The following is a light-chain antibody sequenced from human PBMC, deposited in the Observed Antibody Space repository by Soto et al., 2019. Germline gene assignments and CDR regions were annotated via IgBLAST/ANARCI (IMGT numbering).Light chain of an antibody. J-gene: IGKJ1*01. CDR3: QQYSHSPVT. CDR1: QSVSSSY. CDR2: DAS. V-gene: IGKV3-20*01. Sequence: EIVLTQSPGTLSLSPGERATLSCRASQSVSSSYLAWYQQKPGVAPRLLIYDASNRATGIPDRFSGSGSVTDFPLTISRLEPEDFAVYVCQQYSHSPVTFGQGTKVEIK.